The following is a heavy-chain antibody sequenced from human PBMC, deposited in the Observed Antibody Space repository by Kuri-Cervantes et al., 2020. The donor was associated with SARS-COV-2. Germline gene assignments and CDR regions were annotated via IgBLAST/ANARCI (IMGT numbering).Heavy chain of an antibody. CDR3: AKHLPVPGGYYFDN. Sequence: ASVKVSCKAPGYTFISYAMHWVRQAPGQRLEWMGWINAGNGNTKYSQKFQGRVTITRDTSASTAYMELSSLGSEDTAVYYCAKHLPVPGGYYFDNWGQGTLVTVSS. V-gene: IGHV1-3*01. D-gene: IGHD6-19*01. J-gene: IGHJ4*02. CDR2: INAGNGNT. CDR1: GYTFISYA.